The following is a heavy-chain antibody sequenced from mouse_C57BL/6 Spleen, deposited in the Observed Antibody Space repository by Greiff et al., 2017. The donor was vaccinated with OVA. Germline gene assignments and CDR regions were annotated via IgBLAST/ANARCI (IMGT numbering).Heavy chain of an antibody. V-gene: IGHV8-8*01. CDR2: LWCDDDT. CDR1: GFSLSTFGMG. Sequence: QVTLKASGPGILQPSQTLSLTCSFSGFSLSTFGMGVGWLRQPPGKGLEWLVHLWCDDDTYYNPALKSRLTISKDTSKNQVFLKIANVDTADAATYYCARIEGNYSNLWGQGTTLTVSS. J-gene: IGHJ2*01. D-gene: IGHD2-5*01. CDR3: ARIEGNYSNL.